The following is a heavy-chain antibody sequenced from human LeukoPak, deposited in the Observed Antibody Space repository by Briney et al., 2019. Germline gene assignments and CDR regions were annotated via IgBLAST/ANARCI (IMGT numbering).Heavy chain of an antibody. CDR1: GYTFTGYY. V-gene: IGHV1-2*02. J-gene: IGHJ4*02. Sequence: ASVKVSCKASGYTFTGYYMHWVRQAPGQGLEWMGWINPNSGGTNYAQKFQGRVTMTRDTSISTAYMELSRLRSDDTAVYYCARDGTLDDGDYLRFDCWGQGTLVTVSS. CDR2: INPNSGGT. CDR3: ARDGTLDDGDYLRFDC. D-gene: IGHD4-17*01.